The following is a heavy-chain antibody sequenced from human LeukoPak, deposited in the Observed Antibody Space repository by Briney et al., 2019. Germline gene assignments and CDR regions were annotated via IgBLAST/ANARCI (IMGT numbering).Heavy chain of an antibody. J-gene: IGHJ3*02. D-gene: IGHD3-10*01. Sequence: GGSLRLSCAASGFTFSSFRMSWVRQAPGKGLEWVAHIMQDGDAKYYVESVEGRFTISRDNAKKSVHLEMNSLRGEDTAVYYCARDERVVGFGFDIWGQGTTVTVSS. V-gene: IGHV3-7*01. CDR2: IMQDGDAK. CDR1: GFTFSSFR. CDR3: ARDERVVGFGFDI.